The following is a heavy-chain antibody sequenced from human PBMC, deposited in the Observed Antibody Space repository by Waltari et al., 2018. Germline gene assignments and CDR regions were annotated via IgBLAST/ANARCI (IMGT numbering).Heavy chain of an antibody. Sequence: QVQLVESGGGVFQPGRSLRLSCAAPGFTFSRHAMQWLRRAPGKGLEWVAVISYDGSNKYYADSVKGRFTISRDNSKNTLYLQMNSLRAEDTAVYYCARGHGYNWNRPGPWGQGTLVTVSS. J-gene: IGHJ5*02. CDR2: ISYDGSNK. CDR3: ARGHGYNWNRPGP. V-gene: IGHV3-30*01. CDR1: GFTFSRHA. D-gene: IGHD1-20*01.